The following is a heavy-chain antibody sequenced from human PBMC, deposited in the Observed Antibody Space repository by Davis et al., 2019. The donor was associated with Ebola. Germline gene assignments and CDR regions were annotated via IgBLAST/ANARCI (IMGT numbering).Heavy chain of an antibody. CDR2: IYYTGST. CDR1: GGSINIYY. D-gene: IGHD1-14*01. Sequence: PSETLSLTCTVSGGSINIYYWSWIRQPPGKGLEWVGYIYYTGSTNYNPSLKSRVTISINTSKTQFSLKLSSVTAADTAVYYCARQPGYYYGMDVWGQGTTVTVSS. J-gene: IGHJ6*02. V-gene: IGHV4-59*08. CDR3: ARQPGYYYGMDV.